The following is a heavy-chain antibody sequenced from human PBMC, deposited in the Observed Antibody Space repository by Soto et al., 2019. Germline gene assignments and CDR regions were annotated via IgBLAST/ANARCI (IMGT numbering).Heavy chain of an antibody. CDR3: TTDLANWIYGAYMDV. J-gene: IGHJ6*03. V-gene: IGHV3-15*01. Sequence: GGSLRLSCEASGFTFSNAWMSWVRQAPGKGLEWVGRIKSKTDGGTTDYAAPVKGRFTISRDDSKNTLYLQMNSPKTESAAVYYCTTDLANWIYGAYMDVWGRGTPVTVSS. CDR2: IKSKTDGGTT. CDR1: GFTFSNAW. D-gene: IGHD1-7*01.